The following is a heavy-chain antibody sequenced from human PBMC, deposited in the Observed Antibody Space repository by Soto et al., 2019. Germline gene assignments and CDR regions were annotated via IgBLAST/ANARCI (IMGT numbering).Heavy chain of an antibody. CDR2: ISSNSAYI. CDR3: TRDASRDSSARGWFDP. D-gene: IGHD6-13*01. Sequence: GGSLCLSCPASAFTFRSFTMNWVRNAPGKGLEWVSTISSNSAYIYYTDALRGRFTISRDSAKNSLHLQMNSMRAEDTSVYYCTRDASRDSSARGWFDPWGPGTLVTVSS. V-gene: IGHV3-21*01. J-gene: IGHJ5*02. CDR1: AFTFRSFT.